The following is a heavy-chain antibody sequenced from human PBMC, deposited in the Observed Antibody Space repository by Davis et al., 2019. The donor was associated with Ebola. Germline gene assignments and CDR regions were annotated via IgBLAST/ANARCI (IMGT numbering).Heavy chain of an antibody. Sequence: AASVKVSCKASGYTFTSYAMNWVRQATGQGLEWMGWMNPNSGNTGYAQKFQGRVPMTRNTSISTAYMELSSLRSEDTAVYYCARVGQLWLKESYYYYGMDVWGKGTTVTVSS. CDR3: ARVGQLWLKESYYYYGMDV. CDR1: GYTFTSYA. V-gene: IGHV1-8*02. J-gene: IGHJ6*04. CDR2: MNPNSGNT. D-gene: IGHD5-18*01.